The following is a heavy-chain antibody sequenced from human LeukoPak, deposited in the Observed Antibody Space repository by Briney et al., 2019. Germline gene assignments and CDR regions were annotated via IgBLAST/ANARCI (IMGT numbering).Heavy chain of an antibody. J-gene: IGHJ4*02. CDR1: GFTFDDYA. CDR3: ARARGNSYFDD. D-gene: IGHD1-7*01. Sequence: PGGSLRLSCAASGFTFDDYAVHWVRQAPGKGLEWVSGISWNSDNIGYADSVRGRFTISRDNAKNSLYLQVNSLRAEDTALYYCARARGNSYFDDWGQGTLVTVSS. CDR2: ISWNSDNI. V-gene: IGHV3-9*01.